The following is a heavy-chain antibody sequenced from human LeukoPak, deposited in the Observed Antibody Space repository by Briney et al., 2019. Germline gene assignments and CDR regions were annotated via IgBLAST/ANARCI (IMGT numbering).Heavy chain of an antibody. D-gene: IGHD3-10*01. CDR3: AKDLDPTLLWFGEQHFDY. CDR2: ISYDGSNK. V-gene: IGHV3-30-3*01. J-gene: IGHJ4*02. Sequence: LRLSCAASGFPFSSYAMHWVRPAPGKGLEWVAVISYDGSNKYYADSVKGRFTISRDNSKNTLYLQMNSLRAEDTAVYYCAKDLDPTLLWFGEQHFDYWGQGTLVTVSS. CDR1: GFPFSSYA.